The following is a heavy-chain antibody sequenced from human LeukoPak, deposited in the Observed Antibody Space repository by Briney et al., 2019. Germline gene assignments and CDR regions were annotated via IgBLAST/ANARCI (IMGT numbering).Heavy chain of an antibody. D-gene: IGHD2-15*01. CDR1: GGSISSYY. CDR3: ARGSPHIVVVVAATRGDYFDY. Sequence: SETLSLTCTDSGGSISSYYWSWIRQPAGKGLECIGRIYTSGSTNYIPSLKSRVTMSVDTSKNQFSLKLSSVTAADTAVYYCARGSPHIVVVVAATRGDYFDYWGQGTLVTVSS. V-gene: IGHV4-4*07. CDR2: IYTSGST. J-gene: IGHJ4*02.